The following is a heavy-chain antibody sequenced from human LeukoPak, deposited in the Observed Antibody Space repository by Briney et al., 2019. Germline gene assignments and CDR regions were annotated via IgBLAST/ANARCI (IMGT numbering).Heavy chain of an antibody. Sequence: PSQTLSLTCAISGDSVSSNSAAWNWIRQSPSRGLEWLGRTYYRSKWYNDYAVSVKSRITINPDTSKNQFSLQLNSVTPGDTAVYYCARDRIAAAVYYYYYYMDVWGKGTTVTVSS. J-gene: IGHJ6*03. CDR3: ARDRIAAAVYYYYYYMDV. D-gene: IGHD6-13*01. CDR1: GDSVSSNSAA. CDR2: TYYRSKWYN. V-gene: IGHV6-1*01.